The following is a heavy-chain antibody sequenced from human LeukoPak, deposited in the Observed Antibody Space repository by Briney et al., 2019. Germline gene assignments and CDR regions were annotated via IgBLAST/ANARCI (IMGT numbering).Heavy chain of an antibody. J-gene: IGHJ4*02. CDR1: GGSFSGYY. Sequence: SETLSLTCDVSGGSFSGYYWTWIRQPPGKGLEWIGEINHSGITNYNPSLKSRVTISLDTSKNQFSLRLTSVTAADTAVYYCARGRPPSFFDYWGQGTLVTVSS. V-gene: IGHV4-34*01. CDR2: INHSGIT. CDR3: ARGRPPSFFDY. D-gene: IGHD3-16*02.